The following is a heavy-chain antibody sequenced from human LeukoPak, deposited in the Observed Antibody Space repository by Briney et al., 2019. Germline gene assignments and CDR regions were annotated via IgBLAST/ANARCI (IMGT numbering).Heavy chain of an antibody. V-gene: IGHV4-59*08. CDR3: ARGHYDYVWGVHYFDY. CDR1: RGXISSYY. J-gene: IGHJ4*02. CDR2: IYYSGST. D-gene: IGHD3-16*01. Sequence: PSETLSLTCTVSRGXISSYYCSWIRQPPGKGLEWIGYIYYSGSTNYNPSLKSRVTISVDTSKNQFSLKLSSVTAADTAVYYCARGHYDYVWGVHYFDYWGQGTLVTVSS.